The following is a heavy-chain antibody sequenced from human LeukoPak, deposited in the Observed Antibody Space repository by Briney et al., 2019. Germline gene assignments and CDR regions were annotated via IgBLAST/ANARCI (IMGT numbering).Heavy chain of an antibody. CDR3: ARHQAPAAGNWFDP. CDR2: IYYSGST. Sequence: SETLSLTCTVSGGSISSSSYYWGWIRQPPGKGLEWIGSIYYSGSTYYNPSLKSRVTISVDTSKNQFSLKLSSVTAADTAGYYCARHQAPAAGNWFDPWGQGTLVTVSS. CDR1: GGSISSSSYY. V-gene: IGHV4-39*01. J-gene: IGHJ5*02. D-gene: IGHD6-13*01.